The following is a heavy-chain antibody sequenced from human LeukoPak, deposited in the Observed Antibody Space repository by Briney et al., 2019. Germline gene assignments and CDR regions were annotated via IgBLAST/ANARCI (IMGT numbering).Heavy chain of an antibody. Sequence: PSETLSPTCAGSDSSITSDYYWAWIRQPPGKGLEWIGSIHPRGSIYYNPSLKSRVTVSLDASNNQFSLRLSSVTAADTALYYCARHSRVIVGTTCAFDIWGQGTKVTVSS. J-gene: IGHJ3*02. CDR1: DSSITSDYY. V-gene: IGHV4-38-2*01. D-gene: IGHD1-26*01. CDR3: ARHSRVIVGTTCAFDI. CDR2: IHPRGSI.